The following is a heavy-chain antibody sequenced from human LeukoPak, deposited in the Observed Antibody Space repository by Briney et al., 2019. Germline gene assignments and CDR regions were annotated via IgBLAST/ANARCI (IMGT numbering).Heavy chain of an antibody. J-gene: IGHJ4*02. CDR2: IYYSGST. V-gene: IGHV4-39*01. Sequence: SETLSLTCTVSGGSISSSSYYWGWIRQPPGKGLEWIGTIYYSGSTYYNPSLKSRVTISVDTSKNQFSLRLSSVTAADTAVYYCARGATPVATKGFDYWGQGTLVTVSS. D-gene: IGHD5-12*01. CDR1: GGSISSSSYY. CDR3: ARGATPVATKGFDY.